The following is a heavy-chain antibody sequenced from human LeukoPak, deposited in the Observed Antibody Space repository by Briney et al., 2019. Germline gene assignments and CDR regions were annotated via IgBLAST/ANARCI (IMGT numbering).Heavy chain of an antibody. D-gene: IGHD3-9*01. Sequence: PGGSLRLSCAASGFTFRNYAVSWGPQAPGKGLEWVSAITGSGDTTYYADSVKGRFTISRDNSKNKLYVEMNTLRAEDTAVYYCAKWGDYDILTGYYVSDFWGQGTLVTVSS. CDR1: GFTFRNYA. CDR2: ITGSGDTT. V-gene: IGHV3-23*01. CDR3: AKWGDYDILTGYYVSDF. J-gene: IGHJ4*02.